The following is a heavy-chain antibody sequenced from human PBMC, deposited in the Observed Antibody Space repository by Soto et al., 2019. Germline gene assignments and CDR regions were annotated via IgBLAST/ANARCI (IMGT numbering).Heavy chain of an antibody. CDR3: AITTSTVSYWFDP. D-gene: IGHD4-4*01. V-gene: IGHV3-7*03. J-gene: IGHJ5*02. CDR1: GFSFGGYW. CDR2: IKEDGGEQ. Sequence: EIQLMQSGGGLVRPGGSLKLSCVASGFSFGGYWMSWVRQAPGKGPEWVANIKEDGGEQHYVDSVKGRFTISRANTENSLFLQMNNLRVADSAIYYCAITTSTVSYWFDPWGPGTQVTVS.